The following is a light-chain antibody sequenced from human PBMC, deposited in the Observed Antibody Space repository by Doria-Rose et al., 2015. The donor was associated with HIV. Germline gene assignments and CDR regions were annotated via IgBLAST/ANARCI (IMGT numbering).Light chain of an antibody. V-gene: IGLV6-57*01. CDR1: SGSIANNY. J-gene: IGLJ2*01. Sequence: NFMLTQPHSLSESPGKTVTISCTRSSGSIANNYVQWFQQRPGSSPTTVLYEDNQRPSGVPDRFSGSIDRSSNSASLSISGLKTEDEADYYCQSYDSSNLVVFGGGTKLTVL. CDR2: EDN. CDR3: QSYDSSNLVV.